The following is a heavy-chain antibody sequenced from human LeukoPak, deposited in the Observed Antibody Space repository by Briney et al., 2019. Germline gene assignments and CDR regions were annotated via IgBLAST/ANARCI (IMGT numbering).Heavy chain of an antibody. CDR2: INSDGRST. CDR3: ARTSDY. CDR1: GFTFSSNW. V-gene: IGHV3-74*01. Sequence: GGSLRLSCAASGFTFSSNWMHWVRQAPGKVLVWVSRINSDGRSTSYADSVKGRFTLSRGNAKNTLYLQMNSLRAEDTAVYYCARTSDYWGQGTLVTVSS. J-gene: IGHJ4*02.